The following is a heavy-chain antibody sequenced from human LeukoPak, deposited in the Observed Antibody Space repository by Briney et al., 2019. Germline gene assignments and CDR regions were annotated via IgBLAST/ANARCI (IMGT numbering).Heavy chain of an antibody. CDR3: AKRDNRGWYYFDS. V-gene: IGHV3-23*01. D-gene: IGHD6-19*01. CDR1: GLTFSNYA. CDR2: ISGSGGST. Sequence: PGGSLRLSCAASGLTFSNYAMNWVRQAPWKGLEWVSVISGSGGSTYYADSVKDRFTISRDNSKNTLYLQMNSLRAEDTAVYYCAKRDNRGWYYFDSWGQGTLVTVSS. J-gene: IGHJ4*02.